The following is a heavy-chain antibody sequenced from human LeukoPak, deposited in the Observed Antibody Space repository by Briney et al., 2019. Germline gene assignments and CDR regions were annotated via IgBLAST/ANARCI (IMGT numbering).Heavy chain of an antibody. V-gene: IGHV4-38-2*02. J-gene: IGHJ4*02. Sequence: ASETLSLTCIVSGYSIRSGCSWGWIRQPPGKGLEWMGTISHSGSTNYNPSLKSRVTMSVDTSKNQFSLKLNSVTATDTAVYYCASAFSAYDPVDSWGQGTLVTVSS. D-gene: IGHD5-12*01. CDR3: ASAFSAYDPVDS. CDR2: ISHSGST. CDR1: GYSIRSGCS.